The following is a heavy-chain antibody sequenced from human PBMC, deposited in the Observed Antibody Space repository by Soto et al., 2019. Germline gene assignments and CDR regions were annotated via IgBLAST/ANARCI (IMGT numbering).Heavy chain of an antibody. Sequence: QVQLQESGPGLVKPSETLSLTCTVSGGSISSYYWSWIRQPPGKGLEWIGYIYNSDTTNYNPSLKSRVTLSVDTSKNQLSLKVGSGTAADTAVYYCARGRRGDYVPFDYWGQGTLVTVSS. CDR1: GGSISSYY. CDR2: IYNSDTT. V-gene: IGHV4-59*12. J-gene: IGHJ4*02. CDR3: ARGRRGDYVPFDY. D-gene: IGHD4-17*01.